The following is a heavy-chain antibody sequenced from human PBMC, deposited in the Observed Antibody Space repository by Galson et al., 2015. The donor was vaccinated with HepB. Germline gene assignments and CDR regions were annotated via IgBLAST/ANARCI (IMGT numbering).Heavy chain of an antibody. CDR3: TTDVTWNQLLRRPFDY. CDR2: IKSKTDGGTT. V-gene: IGHV3-15*07. CDR1: GFTFSNAW. Sequence: SLRLSCAASGFTFSNAWMNWVRQAPGKGLEWVGRIKSKTDGGTTDYAAPVKGRFTISRDDSKNTLYLQMNSLKTEDTAVYYCTTDVTWNQLLRRPFDYWGQGTLVTVSS. D-gene: IGHD2-2*01. J-gene: IGHJ4*02.